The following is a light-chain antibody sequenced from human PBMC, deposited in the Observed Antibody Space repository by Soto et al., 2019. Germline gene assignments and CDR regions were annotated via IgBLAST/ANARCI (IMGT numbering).Light chain of an antibody. CDR2: GAS. Sequence: EIVLTQSPGTLSLSPGEGVTLSCRASQSISSTYIAWYQQKPGQAPRLLIYGASSRATGIPDRFSGSGSGTDDTLTISRLETEDSAVYYCQQYGTSPLTFGGGTKVEIK. J-gene: IGKJ4*01. V-gene: IGKV3-20*01. CDR3: QQYGTSPLT. CDR1: QSISSTY.